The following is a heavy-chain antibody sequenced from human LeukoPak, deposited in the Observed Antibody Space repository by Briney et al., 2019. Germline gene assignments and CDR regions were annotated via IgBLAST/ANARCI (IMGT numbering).Heavy chain of an antibody. Sequence: GGSLRLSCAASGFTFSSYAMHWVRQAPGKGLEWVAVISYDGSNKYYADSVKGRFTISRDNSKNTLYLQMNSLRAEDTAVYYCARARVAVAGTGGDYFDYWGQGTLVTVSS. J-gene: IGHJ4*02. D-gene: IGHD6-19*01. CDR2: ISYDGSNK. CDR3: ARARVAVAGTGGDYFDY. CDR1: GFTFSSYA. V-gene: IGHV3-30-3*01.